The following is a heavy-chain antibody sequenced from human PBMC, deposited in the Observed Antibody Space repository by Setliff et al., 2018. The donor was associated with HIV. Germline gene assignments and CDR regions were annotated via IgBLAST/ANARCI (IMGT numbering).Heavy chain of an antibody. Sequence: ASVKVSCKASGYTLTTYAMHWMRQAPGQRLEWMGWINVDNDNTKYSQKFQGRVTITRDTSASTAYMELSSLRSEDTAIYYCARPSPPLCSDTSCYFGAFDYWGQGILVTVS. CDR2: INVDNDNT. CDR3: ARPSPPLCSDTSCYFGAFDY. D-gene: IGHD2-2*01. CDR1: GYTLTTYA. J-gene: IGHJ4*02. V-gene: IGHV1-3*01.